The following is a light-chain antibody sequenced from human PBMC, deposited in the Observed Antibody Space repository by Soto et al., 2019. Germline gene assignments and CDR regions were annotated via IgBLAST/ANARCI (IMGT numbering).Light chain of an antibody. Sequence: QSALTQPPSASGSPGQSVTISCTGTSSDVGGYNYVSWYQHHLGKGPKLMIYEVSKRPSGVPDRFSGSKSGNTASLTVSGLQAEDEADYYCSSFAGSNTIFGGGTKLTVL. CDR1: SSDVGGYNY. CDR2: EVS. J-gene: IGLJ2*01. CDR3: SSFAGSNTI. V-gene: IGLV2-8*01.